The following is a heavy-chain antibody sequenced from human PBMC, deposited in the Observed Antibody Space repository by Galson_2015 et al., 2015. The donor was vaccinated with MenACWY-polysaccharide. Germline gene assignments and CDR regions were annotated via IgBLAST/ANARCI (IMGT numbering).Heavy chain of an antibody. Sequence: SLRLSCAASGFTFCDSAMAWFRQAPGKGLEWVGFIRCKASGETTGYAASVKGRFTISRDDSKRTAYLQMNSLQTEETAIYYCTRDRPIDYWGQGTLVTVSS. CDR1: GFTFCDSA. CDR2: IRCKASGETT. J-gene: IGHJ4*02. CDR3: TRDRPIDY. V-gene: IGHV3-49*03.